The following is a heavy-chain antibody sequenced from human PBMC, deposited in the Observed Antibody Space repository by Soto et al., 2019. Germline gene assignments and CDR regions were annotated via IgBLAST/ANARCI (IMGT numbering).Heavy chain of an antibody. J-gene: IGHJ6*02. V-gene: IGHV1-2*04. CDR3: ATEVRFSSSWRNYYGLDV. D-gene: IGHD6-13*01. CDR1: GDTFTGYY. Sequence: ASVKVSCKASGDTFTGYYMHWVRQAPGQGLEWMGWINPNSGGTNYAQKFQGWVTMTRDTSISTAYMELSRLRSDDTAVYYCATEVRFSSSWRNYYGLDVWGQGTTVTVS. CDR2: INPNSGGT.